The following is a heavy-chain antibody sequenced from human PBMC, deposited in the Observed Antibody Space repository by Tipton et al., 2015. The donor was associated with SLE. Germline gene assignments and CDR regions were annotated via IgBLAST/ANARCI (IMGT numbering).Heavy chain of an antibody. J-gene: IGHJ3*02. V-gene: IGHV4-4*08. CDR3: AREGWRVDFHAFDI. CDR1: GVSISTFY. D-gene: IGHD3/OR15-3a*01. Sequence: LSLTCNVSGVSISTFYWSWVRQPPGKGLEWIGYFYPPGRTNYNPSPKSRVTISVDTSKNQFSLNLNSVTAADTAVYYCAREGWRVDFHAFDIWGQGTMVTVSS. CDR2: FYPPGRT.